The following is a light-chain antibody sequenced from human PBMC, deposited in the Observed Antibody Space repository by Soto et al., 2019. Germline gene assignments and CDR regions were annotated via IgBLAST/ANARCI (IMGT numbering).Light chain of an antibody. Sequence: DVQITHWPSSLSASFSYRVTKPYRASQSIYIYLNWYQQKPGKAPKLLIYAASSLQRGVPSTFSGGGSGTDFTLTISSLQPEDFATYYCQPSYSSINCGQGTRLEIK. J-gene: IGKJ5*01. CDR1: QSIYIY. CDR3: QPSYSSIN. CDR2: AAS. V-gene: IGKV1-39*01.